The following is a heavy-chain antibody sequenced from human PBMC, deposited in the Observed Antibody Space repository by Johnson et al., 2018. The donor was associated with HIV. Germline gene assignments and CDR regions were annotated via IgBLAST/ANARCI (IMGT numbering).Heavy chain of an antibody. D-gene: IGHD1-7*01. CDR2: ISYDGSNK. J-gene: IGHJ3*02. CDR3: AKERRNYLVFGAFDI. CDR1: GFTFSSYA. Sequence: QVQLVESGGGLVQPGRSLRLSCAASGFTFSSYAMHWVRQAPGKGLEWVAVISYDGSNKYYADSVKGRFTISRENARNSLFLQVNSLRAGDTAVYYCAKERRNYLVFGAFDIWGQGTMGTVSS. V-gene: IGHV3-30*14.